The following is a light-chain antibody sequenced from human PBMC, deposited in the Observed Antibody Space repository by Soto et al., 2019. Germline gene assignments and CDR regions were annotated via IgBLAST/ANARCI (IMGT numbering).Light chain of an antibody. CDR3: QQYGSSGT. CDR2: GTS. Sequence: EIVMAQPPATLSVSPGERATLSCRASQSVNINLAWYQQKPGQAPRLLIYGTSTRATGVPARFSGSGSGTEFTLTISRLEPEDFAVYYCQQYGSSGTFGQGTNVEIK. J-gene: IGKJ1*01. V-gene: IGKV3-15*01. CDR1: QSVNIN.